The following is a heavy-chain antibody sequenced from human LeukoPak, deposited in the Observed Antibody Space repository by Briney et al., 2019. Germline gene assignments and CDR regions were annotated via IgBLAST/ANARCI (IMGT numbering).Heavy chain of an antibody. D-gene: IGHD3-10*01. J-gene: IGHJ5*02. Sequence: SQTLSLTCTVSGGSISSGSYYWSWIRQPAGKGLEWIGRIYTSGSTNYNPSLKSRVTISVDTSKNQFSLKLSSVTAADTAVYYCARAPWYYGSGVEAWGQGTLVTVSS. CDR1: GGSISSGSYY. V-gene: IGHV4-61*02. CDR3: ARAPWYYGSGVEA. CDR2: IYTSGST.